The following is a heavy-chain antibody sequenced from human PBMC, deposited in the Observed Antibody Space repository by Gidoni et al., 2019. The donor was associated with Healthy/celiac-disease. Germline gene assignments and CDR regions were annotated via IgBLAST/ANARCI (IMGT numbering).Heavy chain of an antibody. Sequence: EVQLVESGGGLVQPGGSLRRSCSASGFPFSRYAMNWVRQAPGKGLEWVSYISSSGTTIYYADSMKGRITISRDNAKNSLYLQMNSLRAEDTAVYYCARDLDRYNWNRPTAFDIWGQGTMVTVSS. V-gene: IGHV3-48*01. CDR2: ISSSGTTI. D-gene: IGHD1-20*01. CDR1: GFPFSRYA. J-gene: IGHJ3*02. CDR3: ARDLDRYNWNRPTAFDI.